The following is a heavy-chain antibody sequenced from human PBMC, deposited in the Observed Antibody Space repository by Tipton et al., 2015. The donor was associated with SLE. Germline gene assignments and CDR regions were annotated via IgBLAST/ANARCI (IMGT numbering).Heavy chain of an antibody. CDR1: GFIFSDYS. CDR2: ISSSSRYI. CDR3: ARDDYASGIT. V-gene: IGHV3-21*03. J-gene: IGHJ5*02. Sequence: GSLRLSCAASGFIFSDYSMNWVRQAPGKGLEWVSSISSSSRYIYHAESVKGRFTISRDNAKNPLYLQMNSLRVEDTAVYFCARDDYASGITWGQGTLVTVSS. D-gene: IGHD3-10*01.